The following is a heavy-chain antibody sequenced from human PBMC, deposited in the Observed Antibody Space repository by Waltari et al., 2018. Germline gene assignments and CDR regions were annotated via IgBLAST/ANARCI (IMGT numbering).Heavy chain of an antibody. CDR2: IASDGTYK. J-gene: IGHJ4*02. V-gene: IGHV3-30-3*01. D-gene: IGHD6-13*01. CDR3: ASVAAADFDY. Sequence: QVQLVESGGGVVQPGKALRPSCAASGFTFRDYAMHWVRQAPGKGLGWGTFIASDGTYKSYADPVKGRFTISRDNFKNTLFLQMNSLTTEDTALYYCASVAAADFDYWGQGTLVTVSS. CDR1: GFTFRDYA.